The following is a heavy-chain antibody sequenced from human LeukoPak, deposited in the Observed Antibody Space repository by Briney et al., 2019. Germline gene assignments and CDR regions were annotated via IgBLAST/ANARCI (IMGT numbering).Heavy chain of an antibody. Sequence: GGSLRLSCAASGFTFSSYAMHWVRQAPGKGLEWVAVISYDGSNKYYADSVKGRFTISRDNSKNTLYLQMNSLRAEDTAVYYCARAPIAARHLDYWGQGTLVTVSS. CDR1: GFTFSSYA. J-gene: IGHJ4*02. CDR3: ARAPIAARHLDY. D-gene: IGHD6-6*01. CDR2: ISYDGSNK. V-gene: IGHV3-30-3*01.